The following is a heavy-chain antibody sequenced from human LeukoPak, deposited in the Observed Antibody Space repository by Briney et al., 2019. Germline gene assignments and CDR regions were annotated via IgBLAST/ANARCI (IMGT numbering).Heavy chain of an antibody. Sequence: GGPLRLSCVASGFTFSSYWMHWVRQVPGKGPVWVSRINSDGRITSYADSVKGRFTISRDNAKNTLYLQMNSLRAEDTAVYSCARVGVPQYAFDIWGQGTWVTVSS. V-gene: IGHV3-74*01. CDR3: ARVGVPQYAFDI. CDR1: GFTFSSYW. D-gene: IGHD2-2*01. J-gene: IGHJ3*02. CDR2: INSDGRIT.